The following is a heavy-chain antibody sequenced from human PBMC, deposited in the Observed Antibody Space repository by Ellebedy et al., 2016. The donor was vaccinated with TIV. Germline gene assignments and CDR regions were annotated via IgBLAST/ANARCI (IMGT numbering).Heavy chain of an antibody. V-gene: IGHV4-34*01. J-gene: IGHJ4*02. Sequence: SETLSLTCAVYGGSFSGYYWSWIRQPPGKGLEWIGEINHSGSTNYNPSLKSRVTISVDTSKNQFSLKLSSVTAADTAVYYCARGSGQLAYFDYWGQGTLVTVSS. CDR1: GGSFSGYY. CDR3: ARGSGQLAYFDY. D-gene: IGHD3-10*01. CDR2: INHSGST.